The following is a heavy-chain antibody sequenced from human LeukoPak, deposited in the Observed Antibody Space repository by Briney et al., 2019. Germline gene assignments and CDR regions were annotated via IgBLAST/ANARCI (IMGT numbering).Heavy chain of an antibody. CDR2: IYYSGST. D-gene: IGHD2-15*01. Sequence: SETLSLTCTVSGGSISSYYWSWIRQPPGKGLEWIGYIYYSGSTNYNPPLKSRVTISVDTSKNQFSLKLSSVTAADTAVYYCARARRRGYCSGGSCYDGFDYWGQGTLVTVSS. J-gene: IGHJ4*02. CDR3: ARARRRGYCSGGSCYDGFDY. V-gene: IGHV4-59*01. CDR1: GGSISSYY.